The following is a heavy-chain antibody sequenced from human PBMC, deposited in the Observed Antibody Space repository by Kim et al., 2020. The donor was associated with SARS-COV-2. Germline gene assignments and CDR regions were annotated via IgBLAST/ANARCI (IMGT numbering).Heavy chain of an antibody. Sequence: AQKFQGRVTMTRDTSPSTVYMGLSSLRSEDTAVYYCARETTGWNDHYFDYWGQGTLVTVSS. V-gene: IGHV1-46*01. D-gene: IGHD1-1*01. CDR3: ARETTGWNDHYFDY. J-gene: IGHJ4*02.